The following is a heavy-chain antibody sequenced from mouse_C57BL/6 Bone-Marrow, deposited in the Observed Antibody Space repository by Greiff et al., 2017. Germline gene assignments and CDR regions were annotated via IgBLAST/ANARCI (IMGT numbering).Heavy chain of an antibody. CDR1: GFSLTSYG. CDR3: YCHYYGMDYFDV. D-gene: IGHD1-1*01. J-gene: IGHJ1*03. Sequence: VQVVESGPGLAAPSPTLSITCTVSGFSLTSYGVVWVRQTTGKGLEWLGVIWGGGSTNYNSALMSRLSISKDNSKSHAFLIMNSLQPADTAMYYCYCHYYGMDYFDVWGTATTVTVSS. CDR2: IWGGGST. V-gene: IGHV2-9*01.